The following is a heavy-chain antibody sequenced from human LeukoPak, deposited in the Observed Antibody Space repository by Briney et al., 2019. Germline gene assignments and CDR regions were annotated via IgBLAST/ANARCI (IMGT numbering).Heavy chain of an antibody. D-gene: IGHD3-9*01. CDR1: GFTFSSYA. CDR3: AKVGWLGNYFDY. CDR2: ISYDGSNK. Sequence: GGSLRLSCAASGFTFSSYAMHWVRQAPGKGLEWVAVISYDGSNKYYADSVKGRFTISRDNSKNTLYLQMNSLRAEDTAVYYCAKVGWLGNYFDYWGQGTLVTVSS. J-gene: IGHJ4*02. V-gene: IGHV3-30*04.